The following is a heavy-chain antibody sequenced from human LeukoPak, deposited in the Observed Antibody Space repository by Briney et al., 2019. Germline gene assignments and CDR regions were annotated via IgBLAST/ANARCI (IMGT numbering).Heavy chain of an antibody. CDR2: IYHSGST. CDR3: AREDYYDSSGYYLDC. Sequence: TSETLSLTCTVSGYCVSSGYYWGWIRQSPGKGLEWIGSIYHSGSTYYSPSLRSRITISVDTSKNQFSLKLSSVTAADTAVYYCAREDYYDSSGYYLDCWGQGTLVTVSS. V-gene: IGHV4-38-2*02. D-gene: IGHD3-22*01. J-gene: IGHJ4*02. CDR1: GYCVSSGYY.